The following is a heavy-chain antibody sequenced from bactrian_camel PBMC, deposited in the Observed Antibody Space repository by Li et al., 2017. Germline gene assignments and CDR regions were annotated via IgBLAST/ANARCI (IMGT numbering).Heavy chain of an antibody. CDR3: ANLGSGIMRL. D-gene: IGHD3*01. J-gene: IGHJ4*01. CDR1: GYTYSSIC. V-gene: IGHV3S1*01. Sequence: HVQLVESGGGLVQTGRSLSLSCAASGYTYSSICMGWFRQAPGKEREWVSLISSSGGSTLYADSVKGRFAVSRDNAKNTLYLQLNSLKTEDTAMYYCANLGSGIMRLWGQGTQVTVS. CDR2: ISSSGGST.